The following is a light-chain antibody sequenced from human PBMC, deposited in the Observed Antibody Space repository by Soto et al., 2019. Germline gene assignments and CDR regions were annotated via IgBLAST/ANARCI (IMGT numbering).Light chain of an antibody. J-gene: IGLJ3*02. Sequence: QSVLTQPPSASGTPGQRVTISCSGSSSNIGSNYVYWYQQLPGTAPKLLIYRNNQRPSGVPDRFSGSKSGTSASLAISGLRSEDEADYYCAAWDDSLSAWVFGGGTHLTVL. CDR3: AAWDDSLSAWV. CDR1: SSNIGSNY. V-gene: IGLV1-47*01. CDR2: RNN.